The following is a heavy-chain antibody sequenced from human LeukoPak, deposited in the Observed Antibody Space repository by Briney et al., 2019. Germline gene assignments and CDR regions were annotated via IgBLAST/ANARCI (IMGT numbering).Heavy chain of an antibody. Sequence: SETLSFTCGVSNYYISSGSYWRWIRQPPGKGLEWIGGIYHTGSAYYSSSLQSRVTISVDTSKNQFSVKLSSVTAADTAVYYCARANDRGGTSPLDYRGQGTLVTVSS. CDR1: NYYISSGSY. CDR2: IYHTGSA. D-gene: IGHD2-2*01. V-gene: IGHV4-38-2*01. CDR3: ARANDRGGTSPLDY. J-gene: IGHJ4*02.